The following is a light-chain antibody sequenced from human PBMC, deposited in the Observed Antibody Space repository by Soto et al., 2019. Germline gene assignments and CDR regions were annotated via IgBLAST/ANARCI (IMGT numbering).Light chain of an antibody. CDR1: HDISYY. V-gene: IGKV1-33*01. CDR3: QQYNDLPR. Sequence: DIQMTQSPSSLSASVGDRVTITCQASHDISYYLTWYQQKPGKAPKLLIYDASNLETGVPSRFSGGGSGTDFTLTISSLQPEDIATYYCQQYNDLPRFGPGTKVDIK. CDR2: DAS. J-gene: IGKJ3*01.